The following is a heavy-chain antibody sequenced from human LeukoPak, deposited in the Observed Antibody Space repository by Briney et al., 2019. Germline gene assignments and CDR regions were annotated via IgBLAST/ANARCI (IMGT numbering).Heavy chain of an antibody. J-gene: IGHJ6*02. CDR2: ISAYNGNT. CDR3: AREGVATISRYYYYGMDV. V-gene: IGHV1-18*01. Sequence: GASVKVSCKASGYTFTSYGISWVRQAPGQGLEWMGWISAYNGNTNYAQKLQGRVTMTTDTSTSTAYKELRSLRSDDTAVYYCAREGVATISRYYYYGMDVWGQGTTVTVSS. D-gene: IGHD5-12*01. CDR1: GYTFTSYG.